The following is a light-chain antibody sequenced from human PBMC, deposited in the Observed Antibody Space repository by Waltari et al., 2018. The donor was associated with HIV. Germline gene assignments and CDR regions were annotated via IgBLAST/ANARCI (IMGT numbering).Light chain of an antibody. CDR2: EGS. V-gene: IGLV2-23*01. Sequence: QSALTQPASVSGSPGQSITISCTGTSSDFGRYNLASLYQQHPGKAPKLIIYEGSKRPSGVSNRFSGSKSGNTASLTISGLQAEDEADYYCCLYAGRHNVLFGGGTKLTVL. CDR1: SSDFGRYNL. J-gene: IGLJ2*01. CDR3: CLYAGRHNVL.